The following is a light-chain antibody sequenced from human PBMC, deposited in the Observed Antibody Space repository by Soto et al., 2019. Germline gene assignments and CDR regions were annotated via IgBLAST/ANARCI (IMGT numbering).Light chain of an antibody. V-gene: IGLV2-14*01. CDR2: EVT. CDR1: SSDFGGYNF. CDR3: SSYTTRSLWV. Sequence: QSALTQPASVSGSPGQSITISCTGTSSDFGGYNFVSWYQQHPGKAPKLIIFEVTNRPSGVSNRFSGSKSANTASLTISGLQAEDEADYFCSSYTTRSLWVFGGGTKLTVL. J-gene: IGLJ3*02.